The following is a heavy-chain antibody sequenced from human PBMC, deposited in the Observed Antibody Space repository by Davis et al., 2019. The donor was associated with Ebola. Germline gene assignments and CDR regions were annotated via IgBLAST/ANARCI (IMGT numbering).Heavy chain of an antibody. CDR3: AADAMIVVVLDAFDI. D-gene: IGHD3-22*01. J-gene: IGHJ3*02. Sequence: SVKVSCKASGFTFTSSAVQWVRQARGQRLEWIGWIVVGSGNTNYAQKFQERVTITRDMSTSTAYMELSSLRSEDTAVYYCAADAMIVVVLDAFDIWGQGTMVTVSS. CDR1: GFTFTSSA. V-gene: IGHV1-58*01. CDR2: IVVGSGNT.